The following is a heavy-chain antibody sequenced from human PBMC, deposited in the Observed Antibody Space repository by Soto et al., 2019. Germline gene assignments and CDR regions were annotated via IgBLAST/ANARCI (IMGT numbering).Heavy chain of an antibody. V-gene: IGHV3-23*01. CDR3: AKENSGYEK. CDR1: VFTFSNYG. J-gene: IGHJ4*02. Sequence: GGSLRLSCAASVFTFSNYGMSWVRQAPGKGLEWVSAISRGGSTFFAESVKGRFTISRDNSKNTLYLQMNSLRAEDTAVYYCAKENSGYEKWGPGTLVTVSS. CDR2: ISRGGST. D-gene: IGHD5-12*01.